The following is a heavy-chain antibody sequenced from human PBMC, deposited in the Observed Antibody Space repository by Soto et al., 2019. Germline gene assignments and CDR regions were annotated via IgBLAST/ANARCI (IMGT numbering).Heavy chain of an antibody. J-gene: IGHJ4*02. V-gene: IGHV3-30-3*01. Sequence: RLPCAASRFTVSAYSFHWVRQTPGKGLEWVALISNDGNNKYYADSVNGRFTISRDNSKNTLYLRMNSLRAEDTAVYYCARAHKDYDILTGFSTHFDYWGQGTLVTVSS. CDR2: ISNDGNNK. CDR3: ARAHKDYDILTGFSTHFDY. D-gene: IGHD3-9*01. CDR1: RFTVSAYS.